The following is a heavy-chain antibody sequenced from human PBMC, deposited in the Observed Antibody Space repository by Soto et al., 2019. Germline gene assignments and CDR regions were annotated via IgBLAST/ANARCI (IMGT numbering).Heavy chain of an antibody. CDR1: GYSFSTSW. J-gene: IGHJ5*02. Sequence: PGESLKISCKGSGYSFSTSWIGWVRQMSGKGLEWMGTIYPSDSDTRYSPSFQGQVIISADKSTSTAYLQWRSLKASDTAMYYCATRAEYYAFWSGYYGAWGQGTLVTVSS. D-gene: IGHD3-3*01. CDR3: ATRAEYYAFWSGYYGA. V-gene: IGHV5-51*01. CDR2: IYPSDSDT.